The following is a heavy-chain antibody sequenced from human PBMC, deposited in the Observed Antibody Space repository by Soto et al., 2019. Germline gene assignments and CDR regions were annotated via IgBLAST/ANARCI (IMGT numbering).Heavy chain of an antibody. CDR1: GFTFSSYS. V-gene: IGHV3-48*01. CDR2: TSTGSTTI. D-gene: IGHD6-19*01. J-gene: IGHJ6*03. CDR3: AREYYRLVNCYYYYMDV. Sequence: EVQLVESGGGLVQPGGSLRLSCAASGFTFSSYSMNWVRQAPGKGLEWISYTSTGSTTIYYADSVKGRFTISRDNAQSSLYLQLNSLIAEDTAVYYGAREYYRLVNCYYYYMDVWGKGTTVTVSS.